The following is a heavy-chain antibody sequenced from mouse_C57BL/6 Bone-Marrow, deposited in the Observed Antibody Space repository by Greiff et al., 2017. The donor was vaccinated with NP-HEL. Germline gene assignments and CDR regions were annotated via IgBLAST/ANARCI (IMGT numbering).Heavy chain of an antibody. CDR2: ISSGGSYT. D-gene: IGHD2-5*01. CDR3: ARSYYSNLDY. Sequence: EVQRVESGGDLVKPGGSLKLSCAASGFTFSSYGMSWVRQTPDKRLEWVATISSGGSYTYYPDSVKGRFTISRDNAKNTLYLQMSSLKAEDTAMYYCARSYYSNLDYWGQGTTLTVSS. CDR1: GFTFSSYG. V-gene: IGHV5-6*01. J-gene: IGHJ2*01.